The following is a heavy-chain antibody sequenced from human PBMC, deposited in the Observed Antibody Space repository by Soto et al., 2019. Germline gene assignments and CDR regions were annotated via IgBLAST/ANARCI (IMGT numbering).Heavy chain of an antibody. D-gene: IGHD2-2*01. V-gene: IGHV3-23*01. CDR3: AKDKVGRYCSRTSCLYSFDY. J-gene: IGHJ4*02. Sequence: EVQLLESGGGLVQPGGSLRLSCTASGFTFSTYAMSWVRQAPGKGLEWVSTISDSGSKYYADSGKGRLTISRDNSKNTLYLEMNSLRAEDTAVYYCAKDKVGRYCSRTSCLYSFDYWGQGTLVTVSS. CDR1: GFTFSTYA. CDR2: ISDSGSK.